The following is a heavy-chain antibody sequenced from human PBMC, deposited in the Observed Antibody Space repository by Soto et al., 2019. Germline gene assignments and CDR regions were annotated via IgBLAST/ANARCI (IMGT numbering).Heavy chain of an antibody. J-gene: IGHJ6*02. CDR2: FDLSQSYS. Sequence: CESLKIPFHGSGYSHKRYWISRVLQLPGKGLEWVGRFDLSQSYSNYSPSFQGPVTISTDKSINTAYPQLSSLKASDTAMYYRSRLGGGGKGDDYGMDVWGQGTTVTVSS. CDR3: SRLGGGGKGDDYGMDV. D-gene: IGHD3-16*01. V-gene: IGHV5-10-1*01. CDR1: GYSHKRYW.